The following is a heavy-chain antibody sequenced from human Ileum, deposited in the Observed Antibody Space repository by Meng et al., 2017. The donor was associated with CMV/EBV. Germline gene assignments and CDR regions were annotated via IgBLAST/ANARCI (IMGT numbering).Heavy chain of an antibody. J-gene: IGHJ5*02. CDR1: FTTYA. CDR3: AQGFPMITIFGVVVRGFDP. V-gene: IGHV1-8*01. CDR2: MNPSSGNT. D-gene: IGHD3-3*01. Sequence: FTTYAIHWVRQAAGQGLEWMGWMNPSSGNTGYAQKFQGRVTLTRNTSIATAYMELTSLRSDDTAMYYCAQGFPMITIFGVVVRGFDPWGQGTLVTVSS.